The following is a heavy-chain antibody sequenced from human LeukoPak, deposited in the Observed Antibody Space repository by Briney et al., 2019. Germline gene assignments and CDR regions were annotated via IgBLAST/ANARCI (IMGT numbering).Heavy chain of an antibody. Sequence: VAPVKVSCKASGGTFSSYAISWVRQAPGQGLEWMGRIFPIFGIANYAQKFQGRVTITADKSTGTAYMELSSLRSEDTAVYYCARDTVTTYYNWFDPWGQGTLVTVSS. D-gene: IGHD4-17*01. V-gene: IGHV1-69*04. J-gene: IGHJ5*02. CDR2: IFPIFGIA. CDR3: ARDTVTTYYNWFDP. CDR1: GGTFSSYA.